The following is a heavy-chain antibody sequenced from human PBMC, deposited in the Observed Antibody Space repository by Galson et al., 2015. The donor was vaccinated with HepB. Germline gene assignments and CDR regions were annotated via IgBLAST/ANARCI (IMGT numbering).Heavy chain of an antibody. CDR2: FDPEDGET. Sequence: SVKVSCKVSGYTLTELSMHWVRQAPGKGLEWMGGFDPEDGETTYAQKFQGRVTMTEDTSTDTAYMELSSLRSEDTAVYYCATDFGTTVTTSGYWGQGTLVTVSS. CDR3: ATDFGTTVTTSGY. J-gene: IGHJ4*02. V-gene: IGHV1-24*01. CDR1: GYTLTELS. D-gene: IGHD4-17*01.